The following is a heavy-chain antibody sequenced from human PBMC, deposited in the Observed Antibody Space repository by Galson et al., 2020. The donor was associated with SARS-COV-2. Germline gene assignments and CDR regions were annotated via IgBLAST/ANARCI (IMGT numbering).Heavy chain of an antibody. V-gene: IGHV1-18*01. D-gene: IGHD5-12*01. CDR3: ARDPSGYDLPPGDYHDGLDP. Sequence: ASVKVSCKASGYTFVSYDFSWVRQAPGQGLEWMGWINVYKGKTIYAQKFHDRLNLTTDTSTSTAYMERRSLTSDDTAVYYCARDPSGYDLPPGDYHDGLDPWGQGTTVTVSS. J-gene: IGHJ6*02. CDR2: INVYKGKT. CDR1: GYTFVSYD.